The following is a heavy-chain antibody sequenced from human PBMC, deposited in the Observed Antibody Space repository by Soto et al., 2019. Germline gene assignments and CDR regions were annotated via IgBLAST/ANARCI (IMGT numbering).Heavy chain of an antibody. J-gene: IGHJ4*02. CDR3: VSQRTTVLTQAYFDY. V-gene: IGHV4-39*01. CDR2: VYYRGRS. CDR1: GGSVTNSSYY. D-gene: IGHD4-17*01. Sequence: PSETLSLTCTVSGGSVTNSSYYWGWIRQSPGKGLEWIGSVYYRGRSYSKSSVKSRVTISVDTSKNQFSLNLNSVTASDTALYYCVSQRTTVLTQAYFDYWGPGALVTVSS.